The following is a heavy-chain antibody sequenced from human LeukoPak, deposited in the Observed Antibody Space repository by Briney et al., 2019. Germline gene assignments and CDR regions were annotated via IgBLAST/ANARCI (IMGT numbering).Heavy chain of an antibody. CDR1: GYTFTIYG. D-gene: IGHD6-13*01. Sequence: ASVSVSYRSSGYTFTIYGISWVRRAPGQGVGGMGWISAYNGNTNYAQKLQGRVTMTTDTSTSIAYMELRSLRSDDTAVYYCARDQYSSSWSYYYYYYYMDVWGKGTTVTVSS. J-gene: IGHJ6*03. CDR2: ISAYNGNT. CDR3: ARDQYSSSWSYYYYYYYMDV. V-gene: IGHV1-18*01.